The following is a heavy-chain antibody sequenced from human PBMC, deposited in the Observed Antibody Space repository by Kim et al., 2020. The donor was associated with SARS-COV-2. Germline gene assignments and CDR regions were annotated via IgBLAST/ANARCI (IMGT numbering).Heavy chain of an antibody. CDR2: INTKTGHP. V-gene: IGHV7-4-1*02. CDR3: AKARSPVVFYGMDV. CDR1: GYTFTTYA. J-gene: IGHJ6*02. Sequence: ASVKVSCKAAGYTFTTYAMNWVRQAPGQGLEWMGWINTKTGHPTYAQGFTGRFVFSLDTSVSTAYLQINNLKAEDSAVYYCAKARSPVVFYGMDVWGQGTTVTVSS.